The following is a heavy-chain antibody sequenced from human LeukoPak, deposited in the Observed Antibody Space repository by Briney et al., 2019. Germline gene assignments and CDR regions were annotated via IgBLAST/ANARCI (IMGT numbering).Heavy chain of an antibody. CDR3: ARDRISYYDILTGYPGYFDY. D-gene: IGHD3-9*01. CDR1: GGSISSGGYY. Sequence: SETLSLTCTVSGGSISSGGYYWSWIRQHPGKGLEWIRYIYYSGSTYYNPSLKSRVTISVDTSKNQFSLKLSSATAADTAVYYCARDRISYYDILTGYPGYFDYWGQGTLVTVSS. J-gene: IGHJ4*02. V-gene: IGHV4-31*03. CDR2: IYYSGST.